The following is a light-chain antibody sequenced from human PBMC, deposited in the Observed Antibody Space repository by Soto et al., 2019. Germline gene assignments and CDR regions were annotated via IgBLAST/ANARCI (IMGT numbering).Light chain of an antibody. CDR1: QDISNY. Sequence: QSASVGDRVTITCQASQDISNYLNWYQQKPGKAPKLLIYDASNLETGVPSRFSGSGSGTDFTLTISSLQPEDVATYYCQKYNSAPWKFGQGTKVDIK. CDR2: DAS. J-gene: IGKJ1*01. CDR3: QKYNSAPWK. V-gene: IGKV1-27*01.